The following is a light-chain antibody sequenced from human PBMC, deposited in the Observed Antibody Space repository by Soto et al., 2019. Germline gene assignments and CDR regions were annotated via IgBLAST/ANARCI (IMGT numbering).Light chain of an antibody. V-gene: IGKV3-15*01. CDR1: QNIHNH. J-gene: IGKJ1*01. CDR3: QQHNNWPRT. CDR2: AAS. Sequence: DKLMSQSPATLSVCPGERVTLSCRASQNIHNHMSWFLQKPGQAPRLLIYAASTRATGIPARFSGSGSGTEFTLTISSLQSEDFAVYYCQQHNNWPRTCGQGTKVDIK.